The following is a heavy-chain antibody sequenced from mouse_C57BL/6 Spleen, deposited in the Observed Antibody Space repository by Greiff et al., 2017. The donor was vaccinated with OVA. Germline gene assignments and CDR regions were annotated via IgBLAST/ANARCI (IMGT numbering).Heavy chain of an antibody. D-gene: IGHD2-1*01. CDR1: GYTFTSYW. J-gene: IGHJ3*01. Sequence: QVQLQQPGAELVMPGASVKLSCKASGYTFTSYWMHWVKQRPGQGLEWIGEIDPSDSYTNYNQKFKGKSTLTVDKSSSTAYMQLSSLTSEDSAVYYCARGYYGNYLFAYWPRDSGHCLC. CDR3: ARGYYGNYLFAY. V-gene: IGHV1-69*01. CDR2: IDPSDSYT.